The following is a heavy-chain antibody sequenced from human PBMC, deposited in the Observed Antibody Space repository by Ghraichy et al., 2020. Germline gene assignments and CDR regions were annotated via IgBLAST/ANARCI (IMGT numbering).Heavy chain of an antibody. V-gene: IGHV4-59*08. CDR2: IYHSGST. J-gene: IGHJ4*02. D-gene: IGHD5-18*01. CDR1: GGSISSYY. CDR3: ASYSYGFSRFDY. Sequence: SETLSLTCTVSGGSISSYYWSWIRQPPGKGLEWIGYIYHSGSTNYNPSLKSRVTVSVDTSKNQFSLKLSSVTAADTAVYYCASYSYGFSRFDYWGQGILVTTSP.